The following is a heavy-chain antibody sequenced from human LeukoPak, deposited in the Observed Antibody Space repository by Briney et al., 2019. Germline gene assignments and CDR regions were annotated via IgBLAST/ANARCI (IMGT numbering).Heavy chain of an antibody. CDR3: AKDYDILTGYYFPPGYFDY. CDR1: GFTFSSYE. CDR2: ISGSGGST. D-gene: IGHD3-9*01. Sequence: GGSLRLSCAASGFTFSSYEMNWVRQAPGKGLEWVSAISGSGGSTYYADSVKGRFTISRDNSKNTLYLQMNSLRADDTAVYYCAKDYDILTGYYFPPGYFDYWGQGTLVTVSS. V-gene: IGHV3-23*01. J-gene: IGHJ4*02.